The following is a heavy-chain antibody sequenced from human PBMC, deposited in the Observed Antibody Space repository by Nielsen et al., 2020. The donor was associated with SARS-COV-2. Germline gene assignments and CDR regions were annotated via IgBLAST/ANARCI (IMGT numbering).Heavy chain of an antibody. J-gene: IGHJ3*02. D-gene: IGHD4-17*01. CDR2: INPNSGGT. CDR3: ARDRTTVTTVRWRDALNM. Sequence: ASVQVSCKGSGYTFTSYAMNWARQAPGQGLEWMGWINPNSGGTKYAQKSQGRVTMTRDTSISTAYMELSSLRSDDTAVYCCARDRTTVTTVRWRDALNMWGQGTMVTVSS. V-gene: IGHV1-2*02. CDR1: GYTFTSYA.